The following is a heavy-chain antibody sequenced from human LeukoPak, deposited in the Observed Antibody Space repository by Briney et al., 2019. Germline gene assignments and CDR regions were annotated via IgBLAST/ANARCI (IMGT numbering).Heavy chain of an antibody. J-gene: IGHJ4*02. Sequence: QTGGSLRLSCAASGFTFSSYGMHWVRQAPGKGLEWVAVISYDGSNKYYADSVKGRFTISRDNSKNTLYLQMNSLRAEDTAVYYCAKDKLGSGVSSWLLVFAPQPLDYWGQGTLVTVSS. CDR1: GFTFSSYG. CDR2: ISYDGSNK. CDR3: AKDKLGSGVSSWLLVFAPQPLDY. V-gene: IGHV3-30*18. D-gene: IGHD6-13*01.